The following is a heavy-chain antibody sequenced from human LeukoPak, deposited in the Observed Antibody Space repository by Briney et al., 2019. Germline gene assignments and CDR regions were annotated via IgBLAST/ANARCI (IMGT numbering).Heavy chain of an antibody. CDR2: ISYDGSNK. CDR1: GFTFSSYA. V-gene: IGHV3-30-3*01. J-gene: IGHJ6*02. Sequence: GRSLRLSCAASGFTFSSYAMHWVRQAPGKGLEWVAVISYDGSNKYYADSVKGRFTISRDNSKNTLYLQMNSLRAEDTAVYYCILLPYYYYGMDVWGQGTTVTVSS. CDR3: ILLPYYYYGMDV. D-gene: IGHD2-15*01.